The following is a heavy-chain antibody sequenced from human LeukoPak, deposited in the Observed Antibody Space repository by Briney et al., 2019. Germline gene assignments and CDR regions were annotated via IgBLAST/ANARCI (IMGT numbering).Heavy chain of an antibody. CDR1: GGSISSYY. CDR3: ASQIPAADMGSFDP. Sequence: SETLSLTCTVSGGSISSYYWSWIRQPPGKGLEWIGYIYYSESTNYNPSLKSRVTISVDTSKNQFSLKLSSVTAADTAVYYCASQIPAADMGSFDPWGQGTLVTVSS. J-gene: IGHJ5*02. D-gene: IGHD2-2*01. V-gene: IGHV4-59*01. CDR2: IYYSEST.